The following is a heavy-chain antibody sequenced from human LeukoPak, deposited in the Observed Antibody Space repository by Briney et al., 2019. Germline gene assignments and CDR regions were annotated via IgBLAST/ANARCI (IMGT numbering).Heavy chain of an antibody. D-gene: IGHD3-22*01. J-gene: IGHJ4*02. CDR1: GGSMSSSSYY. V-gene: IGHV4-61*01. CDR3: ARDRRYYDSSGYIRGFDY. CDR2: IYYSGST. Sequence: SETLSLTCTVSGGSMSSSSYYWSWIRQPPGKGLEWIGYIYYSGSTNYKPSLKSRVTISVDTSKNQFSLKLSSVTAADTAVYYCARDRRYYDSSGYIRGFDYWGQGTLVTVSS.